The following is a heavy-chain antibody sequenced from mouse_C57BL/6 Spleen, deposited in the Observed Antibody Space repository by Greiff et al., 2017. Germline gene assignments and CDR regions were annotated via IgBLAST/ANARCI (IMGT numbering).Heavy chain of an antibody. V-gene: IGHV7-3*01. Sequence: EVKLVESGGGLVQPGGSLSLSCAASGFTFTDYYMSWVRQPPGKALEWLGFIRNKANGYTTEYSASVKGRLTISRDNSQSILYLQMNALRAEDSATYYCARYIGAWDYLYYFDYWGQGTTLTVSS. CDR2: IRNKANGYTT. CDR3: ARYIGAWDYLYYFDY. CDR1: GFTFTDYY. J-gene: IGHJ2*01. D-gene: IGHD2-13*01.